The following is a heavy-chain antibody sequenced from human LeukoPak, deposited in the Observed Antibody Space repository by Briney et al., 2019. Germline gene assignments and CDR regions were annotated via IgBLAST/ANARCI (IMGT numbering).Heavy chain of an antibody. CDR1: GGSFSGYY. D-gene: IGHD3-9*01. V-gene: IGHV4-34*01. CDR3: ARGRSYYDILTGYFDY. J-gene: IGHJ4*02. Sequence: SETLSLTCAVYGGSFSGYYWSWIRKPPGKGLEWIGEINHSGSTYYNPSLKSRVTISVDTSKNQFSLKLSSVTAADTAVYYCARGRSYYDILTGYFDYWGQGTLVTVSS. CDR2: INHSGST.